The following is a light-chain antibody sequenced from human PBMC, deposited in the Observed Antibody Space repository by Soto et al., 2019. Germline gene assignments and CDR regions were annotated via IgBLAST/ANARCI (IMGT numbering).Light chain of an antibody. CDR1: QSVSSSY. V-gene: IGKV3-20*01. J-gene: IGKJ1*01. CDR3: HQYDSWT. CDR2: GAS. Sequence: IVLTQSPGTLSLSPGERATLSCRASQSVSSSYLAWYQQKPGQAPRLLIYGASSRAPGVPDRFRGSGSGTDFSLTISRLEPEDFAVYYCHQYDSWTFGQGTKVDIK.